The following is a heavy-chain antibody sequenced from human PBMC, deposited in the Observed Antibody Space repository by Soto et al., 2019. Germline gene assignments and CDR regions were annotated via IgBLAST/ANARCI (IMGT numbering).Heavy chain of an antibody. CDR1: GFTFSSYA. Sequence: GGSLILSCAASGFTFSSYAMHWVRQAPGKGLEWVAVISYDGSNKYYADSVKGRFTISRDNSKDTLYLQMNSLRAEDTAVYYCAKQPASIAALVYFYGMDVWGQGTTVTV. J-gene: IGHJ6*02. CDR2: ISYDGSNK. D-gene: IGHD6-6*01. CDR3: AKQPASIAALVYFYGMDV. V-gene: IGHV3-30-3*01.